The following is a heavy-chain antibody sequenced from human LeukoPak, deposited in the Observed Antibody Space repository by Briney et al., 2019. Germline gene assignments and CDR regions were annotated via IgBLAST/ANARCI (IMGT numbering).Heavy chain of an antibody. Sequence: GRSLRLSCAASGFTFTYYAMHWGRQAPGKGLEWVSVVSNDGSNQDYTDSVKGRFIISRDDSKSTVYLQMNSLRVDDTAMYYCARGPDPVVRGPRRAFDLWGQGTMVTVSS. CDR2: VSNDGSNQ. CDR1: GFTFTYYA. V-gene: IGHV3-30-3*01. D-gene: IGHD3-10*01. J-gene: IGHJ3*01. CDR3: ARGPDPVVRGPRRAFDL.